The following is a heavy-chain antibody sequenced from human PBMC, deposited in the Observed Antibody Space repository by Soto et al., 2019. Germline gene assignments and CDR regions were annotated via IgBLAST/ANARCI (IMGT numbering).Heavy chain of an antibody. Sequence: PGGSLRLSCAASGLTFRNYGMNWVRQAPGKGLEWVWHIGFGSSTKYYADSVKGRFTISRDNAKTSLYPQMNSPRAEDTAVYYCARDQLYYNDISGRPLNAFDVWGQGTMVTVSS. CDR1: GLTFRNYG. D-gene: IGHD3-22*01. J-gene: IGHJ3*01. V-gene: IGHV3-48*01. CDR2: IGFGSSTK. CDR3: ARDQLYYNDISGRPLNAFDV.